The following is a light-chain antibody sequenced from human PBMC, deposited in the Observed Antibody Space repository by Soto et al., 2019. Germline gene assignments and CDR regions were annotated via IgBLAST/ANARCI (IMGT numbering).Light chain of an antibody. CDR1: QSISSW. J-gene: IGKJ3*01. CDR3: QQSFT. V-gene: IGKV1-5*03. Sequence: DIQMTQSPSTLSASVGDRVTITCRASQSISSWLAWYQQKPGKAPKLLIYQASSLDSGVPSRFSGSGSGTEFTLTISSLQPDDFATYYGQQSFTFGPGTKVDIK. CDR2: QAS.